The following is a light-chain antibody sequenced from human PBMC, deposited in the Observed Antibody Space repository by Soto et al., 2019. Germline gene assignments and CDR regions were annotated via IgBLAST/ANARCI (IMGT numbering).Light chain of an antibody. CDR1: QSVSSSY. J-gene: IGKJ1*01. V-gene: IGKV3-20*01. CDR3: QQYGRSPPWT. CDR2: GAS. Sequence: EIVLTQSPGTLSLSPGERATLSCRASQSVSSSYLAWYQQKPGQAPRLLIYGASSRATGIPDRFSGSGSGIDFTLTISRLEPEDFAVYYCQQYGRSPPWTFGQGTKVEI.